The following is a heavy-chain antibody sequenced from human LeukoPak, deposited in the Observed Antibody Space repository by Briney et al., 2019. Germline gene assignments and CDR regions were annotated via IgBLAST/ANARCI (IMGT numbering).Heavy chain of an antibody. J-gene: IGHJ6*03. CDR1: GFTFSSYS. Sequence: GGSLRLSCAASGFTFSSYSMNWVRQAPGKGLEWVAVISYDGSNKYYADSVKGRFTISRDNSKNTLYLQMNSLRAEDTAVYYCVGFGAHYYYMDVWGKGTTVTVSS. V-gene: IGHV3-30*03. CDR2: ISYDGSNK. D-gene: IGHD3-10*01. CDR3: VGFGAHYYYMDV.